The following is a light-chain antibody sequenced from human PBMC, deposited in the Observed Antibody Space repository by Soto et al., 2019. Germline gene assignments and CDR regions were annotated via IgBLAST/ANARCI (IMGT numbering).Light chain of an antibody. CDR3: QQYNSYRT. V-gene: IGKV1-5*01. CDR1: QSISSS. Sequence: DIQMTQSPSSVSASIGDRVTSXXRASQSISSSSLNWYQQKPGKAPEXLIYDASSLQSGVPSRFSGSGSGTEFTLTISSLQPDDFATYFCQQYNSYRTFGQGTKVDIK. J-gene: IGKJ1*01. CDR2: DAS.